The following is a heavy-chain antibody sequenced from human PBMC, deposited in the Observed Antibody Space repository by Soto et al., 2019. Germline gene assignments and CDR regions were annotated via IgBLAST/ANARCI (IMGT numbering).Heavy chain of an antibody. CDR2: VLHTGSA. Sequence: SETLSLTCSVSGYSISNGYFCAWIRQPPGKGLEWIGNVLHTGSARYNPSLRSRVTISVDTSKNQFSLNPGSVAAADTAVYYCGRDNYNNYGGLGYWGQGTLVTVSS. D-gene: IGHD4-4*01. CDR3: GRDNYNNYGGLGY. J-gene: IGHJ4*02. CDR1: GYSISNGYF. V-gene: IGHV4-38-2*02.